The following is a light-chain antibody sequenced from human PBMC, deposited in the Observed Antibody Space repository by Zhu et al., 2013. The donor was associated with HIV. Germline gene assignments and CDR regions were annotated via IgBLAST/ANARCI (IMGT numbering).Light chain of an antibody. V-gene: IGKV3-15*01. J-gene: IGKJ4*01. CDR1: RSVTDN. CDR2: RAS. CDR3: QHYYNWPPLT. Sequence: EIVMTQSPATLSVSPGERATLSCRASRSVTDNLVWYQQKPGQAPRLLIYRASTRATGVPARFSGSGSGTEFTLTISSLQSEDFAVYYCQHYYNWPPLTFGGGTKVEIK.